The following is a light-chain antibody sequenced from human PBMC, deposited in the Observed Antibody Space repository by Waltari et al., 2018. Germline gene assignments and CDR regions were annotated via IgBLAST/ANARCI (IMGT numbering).Light chain of an antibody. CDR2: DNN. Sequence: QSVLTQPPSASGTPGQRVTISCSGRRSNIGRTQLHWYQQFPGTAPKLLIYDNNQWPSGVPDRFSGSKSGTSASLAISGLQSDDEADFYCAAWDDRLNGPVFGGGTKLTVL. CDR3: AAWDDRLNGPV. CDR1: RSNIGRTQ. J-gene: IGLJ3*02. V-gene: IGLV1-44*01.